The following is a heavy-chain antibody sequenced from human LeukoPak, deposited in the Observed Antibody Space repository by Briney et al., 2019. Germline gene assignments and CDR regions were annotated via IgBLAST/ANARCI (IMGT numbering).Heavy chain of an antibody. J-gene: IGHJ4*02. CDR3: ARVLPKLRAFDY. V-gene: IGHV3-53*01. Sequence: GGSLRLSCAASGITVNSNYMSWVRQAPGKGLEWVSVIYSGGSTYYADSVKGRFTISRDNSKNTLYLQMNSLRAEDTAVYYCARVLPKLRAFDYWGQGTLVTVSS. CDR1: GITVNSNY. D-gene: IGHD4-17*01. CDR2: IYSGGST.